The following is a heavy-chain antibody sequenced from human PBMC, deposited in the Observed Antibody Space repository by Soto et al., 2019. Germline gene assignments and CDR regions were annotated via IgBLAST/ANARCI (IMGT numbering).Heavy chain of an antibody. CDR1: GGSIISYY. V-gene: IGHV4-59*01. CDR2: IYYSGST. Sequence: PLEILSLTCTVSGGSIISYYWSWIRQPPGKGLEWIGYIYYSGSTNYNPSLKSRVTISVDTSKNQFSLKLSSVTAADTAVYYCARADVLLGFNWFDPWGQGTLVTVSS. CDR3: ARADVLLGFNWFDP. D-gene: IGHD3-22*01. J-gene: IGHJ5*02.